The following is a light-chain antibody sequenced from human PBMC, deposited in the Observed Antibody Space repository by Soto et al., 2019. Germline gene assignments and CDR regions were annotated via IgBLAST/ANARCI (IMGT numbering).Light chain of an antibody. CDR3: SSYTSTSTLV. CDR2: EVS. Sequence: QSALTQPASVSGSPGQSITISCTGTSSDVGGYKYVSWYQQHPGTAPKLMIYEVSNRPSGVSNRFSGSKSGNTASLTISGLQAEEEADYYCSSYTSTSTLVFGTGTKVTVL. V-gene: IGLV2-14*01. CDR1: SSDVGGYKY. J-gene: IGLJ1*01.